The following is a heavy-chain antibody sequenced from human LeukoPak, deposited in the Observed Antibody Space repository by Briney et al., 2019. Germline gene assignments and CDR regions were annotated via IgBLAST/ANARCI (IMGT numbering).Heavy chain of an antibody. CDR1: GFTFSTYA. J-gene: IGHJ4*02. CDR3: AKIIAVAATGY. D-gene: IGHD6-19*01. V-gene: IGHV3-23*01. CDR2: ISNSGGTR. Sequence: GGSLRLSCAASGFTFSTYAMTWVRQAPGKGLEWVSSISNSGGTRFYADSVKGRFTISRDNSKNTLYLQMNSLRAEDPAVYYCAKIIAVAATGYWGQGSLVTVSS.